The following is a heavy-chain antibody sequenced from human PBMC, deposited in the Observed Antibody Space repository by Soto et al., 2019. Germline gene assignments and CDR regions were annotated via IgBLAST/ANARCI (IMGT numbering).Heavy chain of an antibody. CDR3: ARVQIDDGSRPVNWFDP. J-gene: IGHJ5*02. Sequence: PSETLSLTCTVSGGSISSGDYYWSWIRQPPGKGLEWIGYIYYSGSTYYNPSLKSRVTISVDTSKNQFSLKLSSVTAADTAVYYCARVQIDDGSRPVNWFDPWGQGTLVTVSS. CDR1: GGSISSGDYY. V-gene: IGHV4-30-4*01. CDR2: IYYSGST. D-gene: IGHD6-13*01.